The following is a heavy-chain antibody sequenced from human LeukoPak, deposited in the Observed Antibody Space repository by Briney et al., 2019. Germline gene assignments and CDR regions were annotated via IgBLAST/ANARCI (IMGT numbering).Heavy chain of an antibody. J-gene: IGHJ4*02. Sequence: GGSLRLSXAASGFIFSNYAMSWGRQAPGKGLEWVSTITSGGSSTYYADSVEGRFSISRDNSKNMLYLQMTSLRAEDTAVYYCARDNDVCRGASCLLFDYWGQGNLVTVSS. CDR1: GFIFSNYA. CDR3: ARDNDVCRGASCLLFDY. CDR2: ITSGGSST. D-gene: IGHD1-1*01. V-gene: IGHV3-23*01.